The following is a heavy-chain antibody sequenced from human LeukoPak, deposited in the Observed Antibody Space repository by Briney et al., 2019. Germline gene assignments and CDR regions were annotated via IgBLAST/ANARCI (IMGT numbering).Heavy chain of an antibody. CDR1: GGSISSGGYY. D-gene: IGHD2-21*01. Sequence: PSETLSLTCTVSGGSISSGGYYWSWIRQHPGKGLEWIGYIYYSGSTDYNPSLKSRVTISVDTSKNQISLKLSSVTAADTAVYYCARIAVVSAKYYYFYGMDVWGQGTTVTVSS. V-gene: IGHV4-31*03. J-gene: IGHJ6*02. CDR3: ARIAVVSAKYYYFYGMDV. CDR2: IYYSGST.